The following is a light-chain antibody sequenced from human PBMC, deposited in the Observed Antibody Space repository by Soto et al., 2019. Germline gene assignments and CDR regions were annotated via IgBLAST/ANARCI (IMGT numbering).Light chain of an antibody. CDR3: QQRSDWPPIT. J-gene: IGKJ5*01. CDR2: DAS. V-gene: IGKV3-11*01. Sequence: EVVLTQSQATLSLSPGERATLSCRASQSFGTYLAWYQHKPGQHPRLLIYDASNRASGIPARFSGSGSGTDLTLTINSLEPEDVATYSCQQRSDWPPITFGQGTRLDIK. CDR1: QSFGTY.